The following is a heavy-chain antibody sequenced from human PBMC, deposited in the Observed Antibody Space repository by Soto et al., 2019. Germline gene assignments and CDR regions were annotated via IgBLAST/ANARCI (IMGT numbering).Heavy chain of an antibody. Sequence: NPSETLSLICTVSGDSISTFYWGWMRQSPGKELEWIGYVYYTGSTNYNPSLKSRVTISVDRSKNQFSLKLTSANAADTAVYYCARGRTVRNYADDSSDYFYFFDYWGQGTQVTVSS. CDR3: ARGRTVRNYADDSSDYFYFFDY. D-gene: IGHD3-22*01. CDR1: GDSISTFY. V-gene: IGHV4-59*01. J-gene: IGHJ4*02. CDR2: VYYTGST.